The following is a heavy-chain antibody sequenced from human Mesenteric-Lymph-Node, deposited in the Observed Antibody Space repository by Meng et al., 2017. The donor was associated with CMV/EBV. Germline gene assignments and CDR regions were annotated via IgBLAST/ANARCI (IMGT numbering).Heavy chain of an antibody. J-gene: IGHJ4*02. Sequence: ASVTVSCKASGYTFTSYDINWVRQATGQGLEWMGWMNPNSGNTGYAQKFQGRVTITRNTSISTAYMELSSLRSEDTAVYYCARVGERATGKWELGYWGQGTLVTVSS. CDR2: MNPNSGNT. V-gene: IGHV1-8*03. CDR1: GYTFTSYD. CDR3: ARVGERATGKWELGY. D-gene: IGHD1-26*01.